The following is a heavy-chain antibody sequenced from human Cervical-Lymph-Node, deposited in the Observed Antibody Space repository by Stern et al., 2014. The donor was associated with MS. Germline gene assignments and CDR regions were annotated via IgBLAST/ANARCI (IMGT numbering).Heavy chain of an antibody. CDR2: ISSSSSTI. J-gene: IGHJ4*02. V-gene: IGHV3-48*02. CDR1: GFTFSSYS. CDR3: ARGSPYYYDSSGYSQVDY. Sequence: EVQLVESGGGLVQPGGSLRLSCAASGFTFSSYSMNWVRQAPGKGLEWVSYISSSSSTIYYADSVKGRFTISRDNAKNSLYLQMNSLRDEDTAVYYCARGSPYYYDSSGYSQVDYWGQGTLVTVSS. D-gene: IGHD3-22*01.